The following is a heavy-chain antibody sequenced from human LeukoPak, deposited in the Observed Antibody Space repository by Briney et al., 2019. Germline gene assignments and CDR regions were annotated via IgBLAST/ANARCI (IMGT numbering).Heavy chain of an antibody. CDR3: AKSSSGWYDDFDY. V-gene: IGHV3-23*01. J-gene: IGHJ4*02. CDR2: ISGSGGST. CDR1: GFTFSSYV. Sequence: GGSLRLSCAASGFTFSSYVMSWVRQAPGKGLEWVSAISGSGGSTYYADSVKGRFTISRDNSKNTLWLQMNSLRAEDTAVYYCAKSSSGWYDDFDYWGQGTLVTVSS. D-gene: IGHD6-19*01.